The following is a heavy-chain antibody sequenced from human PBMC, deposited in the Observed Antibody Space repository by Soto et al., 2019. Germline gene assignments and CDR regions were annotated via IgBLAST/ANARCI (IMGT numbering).Heavy chain of an antibody. Sequence: SETLSLTCTVSGGSISSGGYYWSWIRQHPGKGLEWIGYIYYSGSTYYNPSLKSRVTISVDTSKNQFSLKLSSVTAADTAVYYCAREGNPTTVTTFYWFDPWGQGTLVTVS. V-gene: IGHV4-31*03. CDR1: GGSISSGGYY. CDR3: AREGNPTTVTTFYWFDP. J-gene: IGHJ5*02. CDR2: IYYSGST. D-gene: IGHD4-4*01.